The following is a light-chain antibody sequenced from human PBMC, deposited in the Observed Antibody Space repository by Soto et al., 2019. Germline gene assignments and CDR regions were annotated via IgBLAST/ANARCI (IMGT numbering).Light chain of an antibody. J-gene: IGKJ4*01. CDR3: QQYGSSPLI. CDR1: QSVSNNY. Sequence: EIVLTQSPGTLSLSPGERATLSCRASQSVSNNYLAWYQQKPGQAPRLLIYGASRRATGIPDRFSGSGSGTDFTLTISRLEPEDFAVYSCQQYGSSPLIFGGGTKVEIK. V-gene: IGKV3-20*01. CDR2: GAS.